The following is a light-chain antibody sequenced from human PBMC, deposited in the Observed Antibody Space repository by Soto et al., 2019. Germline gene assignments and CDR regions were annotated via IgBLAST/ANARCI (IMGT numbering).Light chain of an antibody. CDR3: SSFTGSNYV. Sequence: QSVLTQPASVSGSPGQSITISCTGTISDVGGYNFVSWYQQYPGKAPKLMICDVSNRPSGVSNRFSGSKSGNTASLTISGLQADDEAEYYCSSFTGSNYVFVTGTKVTVL. J-gene: IGLJ1*01. CDR1: ISDVGGYNF. CDR2: DVS. V-gene: IGLV2-14*03.